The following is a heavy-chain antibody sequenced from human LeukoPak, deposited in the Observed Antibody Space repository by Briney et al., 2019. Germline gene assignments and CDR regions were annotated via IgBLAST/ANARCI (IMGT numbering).Heavy chain of an antibody. CDR2: ISYDGSNK. CDR1: GFTFSSYA. J-gene: IGHJ4*02. D-gene: IGHD3-22*01. Sequence: GGSLRLSCAASGFTFSSYAMHWVRQAPGKGLEWVAVISYDGSNKYYADSVKGRFTISRDNSKNTLYLQMNSLRAEDTAVYYCARAKVDSSGYYFVNYFDHWGQGTLVTVSS. V-gene: IGHV3-30*04. CDR3: ARAKVDSSGYYFVNYFDH.